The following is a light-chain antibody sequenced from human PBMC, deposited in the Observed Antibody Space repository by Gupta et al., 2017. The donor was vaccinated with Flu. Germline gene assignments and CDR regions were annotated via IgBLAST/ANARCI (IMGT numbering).Light chain of an antibody. CDR2: GTS. V-gene: IGKV1-6*01. CDR3: LQDYSYPRS. CDR1: QGIRDD. Sequence: GARGTITCRASQGIRDDLGWYQQKPGKAPKSLIYGTSNLQSGVPSRFSGSGSGTDFTLTISSLQPEDFATYYCLQDYSYPRSFGQGTKVEIK. J-gene: IGKJ2*01.